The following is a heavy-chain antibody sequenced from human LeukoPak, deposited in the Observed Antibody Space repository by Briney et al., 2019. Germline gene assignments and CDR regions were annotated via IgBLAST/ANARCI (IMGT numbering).Heavy chain of an antibody. D-gene: IGHD2-15*01. CDR3: ARGAPGSYCSGGSCPYFDY. CDR2: MNPNSGNT. V-gene: IGHV1-8*01. CDR1: GYTLTSYD. Sequence: ASVKVSCKASGYTLTSYDINWVRQATGQGLEWMGWMNPNSGNTVYAQKFQGRVTMTRNTSISTAYMELSSLRSEDTAVYYCARGAPGSYCSGGSCPYFDYWGQGALVTVSS. J-gene: IGHJ4*02.